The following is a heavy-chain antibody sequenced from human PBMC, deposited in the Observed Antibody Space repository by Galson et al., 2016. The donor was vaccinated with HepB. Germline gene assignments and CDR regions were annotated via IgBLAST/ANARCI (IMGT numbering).Heavy chain of an antibody. CDR1: GGTFSTDG. CDR2: IVPMFGAT. D-gene: IGHD2-21*02. J-gene: IGHJ5*01. Sequence: SVKVSCKASGGTFSTDGLSWVRQAPGQGLEWMGGIVPMFGATNYAKKFQDRVTITAAESTNTAYMELSSLRSEDTAIYYCAREGCAGDCPKWFDPWGQGTLVTVSS. CDR3: AREGCAGDCPKWFDP. V-gene: IGHV1-69*13.